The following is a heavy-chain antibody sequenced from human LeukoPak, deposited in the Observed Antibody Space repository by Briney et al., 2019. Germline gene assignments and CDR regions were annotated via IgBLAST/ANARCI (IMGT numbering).Heavy chain of an antibody. Sequence: GGSLRLSCAASGFTVSSNYMSWVRQAPGKGLEWVSAISGSGDSTYYADSVKGRFTISRDNSKNTLYVQMNSLRAEDTAVYYCAKTIGISPMTTVTAFGYWGQGTLVTVSS. CDR2: ISGSGDST. V-gene: IGHV3-23*01. CDR3: AKTIGISPMTTVTAFGY. CDR1: GFTVSSNY. J-gene: IGHJ4*02. D-gene: IGHD4-17*01.